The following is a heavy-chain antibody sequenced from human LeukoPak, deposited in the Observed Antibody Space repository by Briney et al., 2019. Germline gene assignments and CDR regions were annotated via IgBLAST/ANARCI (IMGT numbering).Heavy chain of an antibody. Sequence: GASVKVSCKASGGTFSSYAISWVRQAPGQGLEWMGGIIPIFGTANYAQKFQGRVTITADKSTSTAYMEQSSLRSEDTAVYYCARDLGYCSSTSCGLGVWGQGTMVTVSS. J-gene: IGHJ3*01. CDR1: GGTFSSYA. CDR2: IIPIFGTA. V-gene: IGHV1-69*06. CDR3: ARDLGYCSSTSCGLGV. D-gene: IGHD2-2*01.